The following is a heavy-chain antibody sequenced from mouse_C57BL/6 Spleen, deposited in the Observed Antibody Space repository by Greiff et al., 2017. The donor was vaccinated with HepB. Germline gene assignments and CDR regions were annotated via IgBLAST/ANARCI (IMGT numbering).Heavy chain of an antibody. CDR1: GYSITSGYY. Sequence: DVQLQESGPGLVKPSQSLSLTCSVTGYSITSGYYWNWIRQFPGNKLEWMGYISYDGSNNYNPSLKNRISITRDTSKNQFFLKLNSVTTEDTATYYCSRGQLDFDYWGQGTTLTVSS. J-gene: IGHJ2*01. CDR3: SRGQLDFDY. V-gene: IGHV3-6*01. CDR2: ISYDGSN. D-gene: IGHD4-1*02.